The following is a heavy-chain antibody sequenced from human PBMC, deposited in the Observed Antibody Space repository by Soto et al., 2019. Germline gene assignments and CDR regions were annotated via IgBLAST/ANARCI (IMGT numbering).Heavy chain of an antibody. CDR2: ISAYNGNT. CDR3: ARAHSSGRAGRHYFDY. CDR1: GYTFTSYG. Sequence: ASVKVSCKASGYTFTSYGISRVRQAPGQGLEWMGWISAYNGNTNYAQKLQGRVTMTTDTSTNTAYMEVRSLKSDDTAVYYCARAHSSGRAGRHYFDYCGQGTLVTVS. J-gene: IGHJ4*02. D-gene: IGHD3-22*01. V-gene: IGHV1-18*01.